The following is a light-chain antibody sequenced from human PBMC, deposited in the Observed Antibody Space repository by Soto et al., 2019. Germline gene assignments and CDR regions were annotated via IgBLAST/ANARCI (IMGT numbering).Light chain of an antibody. CDR3: QQYNNWPPWT. CDR1: QTISSRY. V-gene: IGKV3D-15*01. Sequence: PGERATLSCRASQTISSRYLTWYQQKSGQVPRLLIYGASSRATGIPDRFSGSGSGTEFTLTISSLQSEDFAVYYCQQYNNWPPWTFGQGTKVDI. J-gene: IGKJ1*01. CDR2: GAS.